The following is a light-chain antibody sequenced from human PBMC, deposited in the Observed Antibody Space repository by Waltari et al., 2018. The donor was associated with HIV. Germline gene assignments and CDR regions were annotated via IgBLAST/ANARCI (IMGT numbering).Light chain of an antibody. Sequence: EIVLTQSPGTLPLSPGERATLSCRASQSISTRNLGWYQQKPGQAPRLLIYGTSSRATGVPARFSGSGSGTEFTLTNSSLQSEDFAVYYCQQYNHWPPYTFGQGTKLEIK. CDR2: GTS. CDR3: QQYNHWPPYT. J-gene: IGKJ2*01. V-gene: IGKV3-15*01. CDR1: QSISTRN.